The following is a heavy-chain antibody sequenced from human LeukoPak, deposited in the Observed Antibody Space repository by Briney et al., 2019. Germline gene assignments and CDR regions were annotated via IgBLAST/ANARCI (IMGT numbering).Heavy chain of an antibody. CDR3: AVHHTRGSAQRVDY. D-gene: IGHD3-10*01. Sequence: GRSLRLSCAASGFTFTSYPLHWVRQAPGKGLEWVAVISFDGSSKYYADSVKGRFTISRDNSENTLYVQMNSLRAEDTAVYYCAVHHTRGSAQRVDYWGQGTLVTVSS. CDR2: ISFDGSSK. CDR1: GFTFTSYP. J-gene: IGHJ4*02. V-gene: IGHV3-30-3*01.